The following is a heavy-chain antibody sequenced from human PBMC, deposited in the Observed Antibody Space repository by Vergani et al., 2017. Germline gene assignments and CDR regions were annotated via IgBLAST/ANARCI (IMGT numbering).Heavy chain of an antibody. CDR2: IYYSGST. V-gene: IGHV4-59*12. CDR1: GGSISSYY. Sequence: QVQLQESGPGLVKPSETLSLTCTVSGGSISSYYWSWIRQPPGKGLEWIGYIYYSGSTYYNPSLKSRVTIAVDTSKNQFSLKLSSVTAADTAGSYCAREVGYSSSWYLGIDFDYWGQGTLVTVSS. J-gene: IGHJ4*02. D-gene: IGHD6-13*01. CDR3: AREVGYSSSWYLGIDFDY.